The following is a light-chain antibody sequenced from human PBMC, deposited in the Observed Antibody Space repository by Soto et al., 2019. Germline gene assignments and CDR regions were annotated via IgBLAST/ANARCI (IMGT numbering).Light chain of an antibody. CDR3: QKYDSVPFA. CDR1: QGISNF. V-gene: IGKV1-27*01. Sequence: DIQMTQSPSSLSASVGDRVTITCRASQGISNFLAWYQQKPGKAPKLLIYAASTLQSGVPSRFSGSGSGTDFPLTISSQQPEDVATYYRQKYDSVPFAFGPGTKVDIK. CDR2: AAS. J-gene: IGKJ3*01.